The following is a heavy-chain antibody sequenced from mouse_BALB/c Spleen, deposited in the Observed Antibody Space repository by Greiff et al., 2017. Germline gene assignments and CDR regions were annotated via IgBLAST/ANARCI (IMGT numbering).Heavy chain of an antibody. D-gene: IGHD1-1*01. Sequence: EVHLVESGGGLVKPGGSLKLSCAASGFAFSSYDMSWVRQTPEKRLEWVAYISSGGGSTYYPDTVKGRFTISRDNAKNTLYLQMSSLKSEDTAMYYCARQGGYYGSSEGFDYWGQGTTLTVSS. V-gene: IGHV5-12-1*01. CDR1: GFAFSSYD. J-gene: IGHJ2*01. CDR3: ARQGGYYGSSEGFDY. CDR2: ISSGGGST.